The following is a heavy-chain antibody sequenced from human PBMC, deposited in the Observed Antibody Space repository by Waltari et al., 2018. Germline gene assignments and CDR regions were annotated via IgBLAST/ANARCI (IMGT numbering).Heavy chain of an antibody. Sequence: QVQLVESGGGVVQPGRPLRLSCTASGFPFSSYGMHWVRQAPGKGLEWVAVISYDESNKFYGDSVKGRFTISRDNSKNTLYLQMHSLRAEDTAVYYCAKVQDTDLYYFENWGQGTLVTVSS. CDR3: AKVQDTDLYYFEN. CDR1: GFPFSSYG. D-gene: IGHD3-3*01. V-gene: IGHV3-30*18. CDR2: ISYDESNK. J-gene: IGHJ4*02.